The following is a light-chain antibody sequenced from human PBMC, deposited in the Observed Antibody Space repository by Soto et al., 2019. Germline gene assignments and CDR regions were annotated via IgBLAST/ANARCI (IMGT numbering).Light chain of an antibody. CDR3: QQYDNLPLT. Sequence: DIQMTQSPSSLSASVGDRVTITCQASQDISNYLNWYQQKPGKAPKLLIYDASNLETGVPSRFSGSESGTDFTFTISSLQPEDIATYYCQQYDNLPLTFGAGTKVDIK. CDR2: DAS. J-gene: IGKJ4*01. V-gene: IGKV1-33*01. CDR1: QDISNY.